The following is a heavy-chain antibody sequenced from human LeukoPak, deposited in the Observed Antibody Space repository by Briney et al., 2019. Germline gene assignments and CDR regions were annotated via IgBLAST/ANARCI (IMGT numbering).Heavy chain of an antibody. D-gene: IGHD3-10*01. Sequence: PGGSLRLSCAASAFTFNNYGMHRVRQAPGKGLEWVAFIRYDGSNKYYADSVKGRFTISRDNSKNTLYLQMNSLRVEDTAVFYCAKDRGVSAGLDYWGQGTLVTVSS. CDR3: AKDRGVSAGLDY. CDR2: IRYDGSNK. V-gene: IGHV3-30*02. J-gene: IGHJ4*02. CDR1: AFTFNNYG.